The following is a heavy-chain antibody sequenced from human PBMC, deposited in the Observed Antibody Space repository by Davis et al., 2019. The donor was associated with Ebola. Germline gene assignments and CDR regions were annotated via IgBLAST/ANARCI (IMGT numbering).Heavy chain of an antibody. CDR2: INPDGSFT. J-gene: IGHJ4*02. CDR3: ARHKYSSTYFDY. V-gene: IGHV3-74*01. Sequence: PGGSLRLSCAASGFTFSSYWMHWVRQAPGKGLVWVSRINPDGSFTDYADSVKGRFSISRDSTSNTLYLQMNGLRAEDTAVYYCARHKYSSTYFDYWGQGTLVTVSS. D-gene: IGHD6-13*01. CDR1: GFTFSSYW.